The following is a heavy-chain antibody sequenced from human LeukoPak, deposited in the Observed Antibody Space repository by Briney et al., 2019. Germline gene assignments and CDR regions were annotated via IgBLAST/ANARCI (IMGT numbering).Heavy chain of an antibody. V-gene: IGHV4-31*03. CDR3: ARVVVPAAIVY. Sequence: SETLSLTCSVSGDSASIITYYWGWIRHRPGRGPEWIGYIYKGRTTSYTPSLKNRVTISVDTSKNQFSLNLDSVTAADTALYYCARVVVPAAIVYWGQGIPVIVSS. CDR2: IYKGRTT. CDR1: GDSASIITYY. D-gene: IGHD2-15*01. J-gene: IGHJ4*02.